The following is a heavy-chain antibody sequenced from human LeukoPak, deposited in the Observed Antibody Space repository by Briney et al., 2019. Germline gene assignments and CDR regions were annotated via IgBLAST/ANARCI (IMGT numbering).Heavy chain of an antibody. CDR2: INPTAGST. CDR1: GYTFTNYY. Sequence: GASVKVFCKASGYTFTNYYIHWVRQAPEQGLEWMGFINPTAGSTSYAQNFQGRVTMTRDMSTNTVYMDLSSLRSEDTAVYYCARNQASGLDYWGQGTLVTVSS. V-gene: IGHV1-46*01. D-gene: IGHD3-10*01. J-gene: IGHJ4*02. CDR3: ARNQASGLDY.